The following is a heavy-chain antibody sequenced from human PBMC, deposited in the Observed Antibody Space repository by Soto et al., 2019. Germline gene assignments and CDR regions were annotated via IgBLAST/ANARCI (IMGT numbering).Heavy chain of an antibody. Sequence: PGWSLRLSCAASGFTFSSYSMNWVRQAPGKGLEWVSSISSSSSYIYYADSVKGRFTISRDNAKNSLYLQMSSLRAEDTAVYYCARDAGMVANRAFDYWGQGTLVTVSS. J-gene: IGHJ4*02. CDR3: ARDAGMVANRAFDY. D-gene: IGHD5-12*01. V-gene: IGHV3-21*01. CDR1: GFTFSSYS. CDR2: ISSSSSYI.